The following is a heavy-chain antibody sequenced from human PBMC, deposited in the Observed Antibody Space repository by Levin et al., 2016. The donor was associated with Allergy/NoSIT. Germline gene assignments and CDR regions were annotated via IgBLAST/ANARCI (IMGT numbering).Heavy chain of an antibody. Sequence: SVKVSCKASGGTFGSYTISWVRQAPGQGLEWMGRIIPILGIANYAQKFQGRVTMTRDTSTSTVYMELSSLRSEDTAVYYCARDTWPVGADFGYYGMDVWGQGTTVTVSS. CDR1: GGTFGSYT. J-gene: IGHJ6*02. CDR2: IIPILGIA. D-gene: IGHD1-26*01. CDR3: ARDTWPVGADFGYYGMDV. V-gene: IGHV1-69*04.